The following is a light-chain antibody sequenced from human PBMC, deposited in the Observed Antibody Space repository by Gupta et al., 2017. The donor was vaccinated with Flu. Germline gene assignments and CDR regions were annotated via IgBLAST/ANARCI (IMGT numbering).Light chain of an antibody. Sequence: SYVLTQPPSVSVAPGQTASFTCGGNNIGSKSVHWYQHRPGQAPVVVVFDDSARPSGKPELFSGSNSGNTATLTISRVAAGDEADYYSQVWDGGAYYPRIFGGGTRLTVL. V-gene: IGLV3-21*02. J-gene: IGLJ2*01. CDR3: QVWDGGAYYPRI. CDR2: DDS. CDR1: NIGSKS.